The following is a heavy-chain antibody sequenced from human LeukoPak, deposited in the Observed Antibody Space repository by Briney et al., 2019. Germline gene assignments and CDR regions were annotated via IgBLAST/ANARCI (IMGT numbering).Heavy chain of an antibody. Sequence: GGSLRLSCAASGFTFSSYGMHWVRQAPGKGLEWVAFIRYDGSNKYYADSVKGRFTISRDNSMNTLYLQMNSLRAEDTAVYYCAKAYPLVSPNWFDPWGQGTLVTVSS. CDR3: AKAYPLVSPNWFDP. CDR1: GFTFSSYG. CDR2: IRYDGSNK. D-gene: IGHD2-2*01. J-gene: IGHJ5*02. V-gene: IGHV3-30*02.